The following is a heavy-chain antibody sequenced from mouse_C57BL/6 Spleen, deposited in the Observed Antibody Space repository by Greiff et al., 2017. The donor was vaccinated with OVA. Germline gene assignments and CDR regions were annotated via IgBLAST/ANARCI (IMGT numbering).Heavy chain of an antibody. D-gene: IGHD2-4*01. CDR3: ARHEDDDYDEGYYFDY. V-gene: IGHV1-62-2*01. Sequence: VQLVESGAELVKPGASVKLSCKASGYTFTEYTIHWVKQRSGQGLEWIGWFYPGSGSIKYNEKFKDKATLTADKSSSTVYMELSRLTSEDSAVYFCARHEDDDYDEGYYFDYWGQGTTLTVSS. CDR2: FYPGSGSI. CDR1: GYTFTEYT. J-gene: IGHJ2*01.